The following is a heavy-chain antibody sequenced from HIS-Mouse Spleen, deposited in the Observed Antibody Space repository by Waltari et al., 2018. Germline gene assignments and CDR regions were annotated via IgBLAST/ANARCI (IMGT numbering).Heavy chain of an antibody. V-gene: IGHV4-39*07. J-gene: IGHJ2*01. CDR2: IYYSGST. Sequence: QLQLQESGPGLVKPSETLSLTCTVSGGSNSSSSYYWGWIRQPPGKGLECIGSIYYSGSTYYNPSLKSRVTISVDTSKNQFSLKLSSVTAADTAVYYCAREIPYSSSWYDWYFDLWGRGTLVTVSS. D-gene: IGHD6-13*01. CDR3: AREIPYSSSWYDWYFDL. CDR1: GGSNSSSSYY.